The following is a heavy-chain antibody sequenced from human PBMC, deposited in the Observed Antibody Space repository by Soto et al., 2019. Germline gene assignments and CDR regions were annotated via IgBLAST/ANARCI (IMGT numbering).Heavy chain of an antibody. J-gene: IGHJ4*02. V-gene: IGHV1-69*01. CDR3: ARGWGYDSNDYYYAY. Sequence: QVQLVQSGAEMRKPGSSVKVSCKASGGTFSRHAISWVRQAPGQGLEWMGGIIPMFGTANHAQKFQGRATIIADESTSTVYMELSSLRSEDTAMYYCARGWGYDSNDYYYAYWGQGTLVIVSS. D-gene: IGHD3-22*01. CDR1: GGTFSRHA. CDR2: IIPMFGTA.